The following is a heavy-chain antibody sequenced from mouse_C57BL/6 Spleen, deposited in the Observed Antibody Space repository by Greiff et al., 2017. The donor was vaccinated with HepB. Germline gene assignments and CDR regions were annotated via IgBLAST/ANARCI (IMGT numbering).Heavy chain of an antibody. CDR2: ISDGGSYT. J-gene: IGHJ4*01. V-gene: IGHV5-4*01. CDR3: ARDGDTVVVPYAMDY. D-gene: IGHD1-1*01. Sequence: DVMLVESGGGLVKPGGSLKLSCAASGFTFSSYAMSWVRQTPEKRLEWVATISDGGSYTYYPDNVKGRFTISRDNAKNNLYLQMSHLKSEDTAMYYCARDGDTVVVPYAMDYWGQGTSVTVSS. CDR1: GFTFSSYA.